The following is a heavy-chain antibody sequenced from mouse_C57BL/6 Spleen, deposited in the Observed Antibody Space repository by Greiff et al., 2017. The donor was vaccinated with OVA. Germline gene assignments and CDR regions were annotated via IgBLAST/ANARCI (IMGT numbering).Heavy chain of an antibody. Sequence: QVQLKQSGAELVKPGASVKISCKASGYAFSSYWMNWVKQRPGKGLEWIGQIYPGDGDTNYNGKFKGKATLTADKSSSTAYMQLSSLTSEDSAVYFGARGDYYDYDVGFAYWGQGTLVTVSA. J-gene: IGHJ3*01. CDR2: IYPGDGDT. CDR3: ARGDYYDYDVGFAY. CDR1: GYAFSSYW. D-gene: IGHD2-4*01. V-gene: IGHV1-80*01.